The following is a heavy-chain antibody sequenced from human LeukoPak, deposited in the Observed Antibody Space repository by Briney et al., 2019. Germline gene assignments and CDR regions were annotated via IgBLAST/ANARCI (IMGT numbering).Heavy chain of an antibody. CDR2: ISWNSDTI. D-gene: IGHD3-10*01. Sequence: GRSLRLSCAASGFTFDDYAMYWVRQAPGKGLEWVSGISWNSDTIGYADSVKGRFTISRDNAKNSLYLQMNSLRSEDTALYYCAKGRNYYGSGTFAEYFQHWGQGTLVTVSS. V-gene: IGHV3-9*01. J-gene: IGHJ1*01. CDR1: GFTFDDYA. CDR3: AKGRNYYGSGTFAEYFQH.